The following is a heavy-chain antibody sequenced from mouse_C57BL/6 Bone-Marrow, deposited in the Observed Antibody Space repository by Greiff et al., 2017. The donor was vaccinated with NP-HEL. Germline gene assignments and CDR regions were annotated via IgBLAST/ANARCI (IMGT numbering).Heavy chain of an antibody. CDR1: GYTFTSYW. J-gene: IGHJ3*01. V-gene: IGHV1-55*01. CDR3: AWSMCRGAWFAY. D-gene: IGHD2-3*01. Sequence: QVQLKQPGAELVKPGASVKMSCKASGYTFTSYWITWVKQRPGQGLEWIGDIYPGSGSTNYNEKFKSKATLTVDTSSSTAYMQLSSLTSEDSAVYYCAWSMCRGAWFAYWGQGTLVTVSA. CDR2: IYPGSGST.